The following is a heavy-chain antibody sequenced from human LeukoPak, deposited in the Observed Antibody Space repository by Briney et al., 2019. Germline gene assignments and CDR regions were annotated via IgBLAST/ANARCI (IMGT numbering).Heavy chain of an antibody. CDR1: GYTLTSYD. CDR2: MTPNSGNT. D-gene: IGHD3-10*01. J-gene: IGHJ4*02. V-gene: IGHV1-8*01. Sequence: ASVKVSCKASGYTLTSYDINWVGQATGQGLKWMGWMTPNSGNTGYAQKFQGRVTMTRNTSISTAYMELSSLRSEDTAVYYCARGTYYGSGSYSHFDYWGQGTLVTVSS. CDR3: ARGTYYGSGSYSHFDY.